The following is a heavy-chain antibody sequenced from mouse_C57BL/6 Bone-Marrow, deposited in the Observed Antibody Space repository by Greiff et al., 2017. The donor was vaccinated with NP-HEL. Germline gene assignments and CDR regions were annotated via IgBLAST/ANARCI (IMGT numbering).Heavy chain of an antibody. Sequence: VKLMESGAELVRPGASVKLSCKASGYTFTDYYINWVKQRPGQGLEWIARIYPGSGNTYYNEKFKGKATLTAEKSSSTAYMQLSSLTSEDSAVYFCAIDGYFDYWGQGTTLTVSS. D-gene: IGHD2-3*01. CDR1: GYTFTDYY. CDR3: AIDGYFDY. J-gene: IGHJ2*01. V-gene: IGHV1-76*01. CDR2: IYPGSGNT.